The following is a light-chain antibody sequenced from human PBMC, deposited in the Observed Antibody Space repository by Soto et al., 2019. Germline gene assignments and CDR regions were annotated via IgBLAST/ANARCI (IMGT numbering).Light chain of an antibody. CDR2: GAF. CDR3: QQCHKSPRT. Sequence: EIVLTQSPGTLSLSPGERATLSCRASQTVGGDYLAWYRQKPGQAPRLLIYGAFNRAAGTPDRFSGSGSGTDFTLTITRLEPEDFAVYYCQQCHKSPRTFGQGTKV. J-gene: IGKJ1*01. CDR1: QTVGGDY. V-gene: IGKV3-20*01.